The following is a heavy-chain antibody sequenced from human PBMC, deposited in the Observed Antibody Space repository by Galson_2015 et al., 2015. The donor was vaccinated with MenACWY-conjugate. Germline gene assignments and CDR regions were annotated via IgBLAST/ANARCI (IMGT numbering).Heavy chain of an antibody. Sequence: SLRLSCAASGFTFSSYAMTWVRQAPGKGLQWVSAISYSGGSTFYADSVKGRFTISRDNSKNTLYLQMNSLRVEDTAAYYCAKRVVISSSSGFDYGGQGTLVTVSS. V-gene: IGHV3-23*01. J-gene: IGHJ4*02. CDR3: AKRVVISSSSGFDY. D-gene: IGHD6-6*01. CDR1: GFTFSSYA. CDR2: ISYSGGST.